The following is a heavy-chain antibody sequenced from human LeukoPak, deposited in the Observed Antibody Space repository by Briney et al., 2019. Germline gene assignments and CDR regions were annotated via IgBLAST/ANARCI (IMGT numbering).Heavy chain of an antibody. CDR1: GYTFTGYY. CDR2: INPNSGGT. V-gene: IGHV1-2*02. D-gene: IGHD6-13*01. Sequence: ASVKVSCKASGYTFTGYYMHWVRQAPGQGLGWMGWINPNSGGTNYAQKFQGRVTMTRDTSISTAYMELSRLRSDDTAVYYCARASSSSWENDYWGQGTLVTVSS. CDR3: ARASSSSWENDY. J-gene: IGHJ4*02.